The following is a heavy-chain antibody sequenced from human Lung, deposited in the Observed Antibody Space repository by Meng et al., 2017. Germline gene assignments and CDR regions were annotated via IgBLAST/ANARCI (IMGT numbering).Heavy chain of an antibody. J-gene: IGHJ4*02. Sequence: LQGSGPGLVKPSGTLSLTCAVSGGSITSSTWWSWVRQTPGKGLEWFGEIFHSGSTNYNPPLESRVTISVDKSKNQFSLKVYSVTAADTATYYCARFDISSSGRGDYWGQGILVTVSS. D-gene: IGHD1-26*01. CDR3: ARFDISSSGRGDY. V-gene: IGHV4-4*02. CDR2: IFHSGST. CDR1: GGSITSSTW.